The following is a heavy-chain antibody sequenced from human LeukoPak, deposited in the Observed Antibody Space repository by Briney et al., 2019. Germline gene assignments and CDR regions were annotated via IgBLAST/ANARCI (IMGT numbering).Heavy chain of an antibody. CDR2: INTDGSSP. CDR1: GFTFSAYW. V-gene: IGHV3-74*01. Sequence: PGGSLRLSCAASGFTFSAYWMHWVRQAPGKGLVWVSRINTDGSSPTYAASVKGRFTISRDNSKNTLYLQMNSLRAEDTAVYYCAIHYDILTGYPGDYWGQGTLVTVSS. CDR3: AIHYDILTGYPGDY. J-gene: IGHJ4*02. D-gene: IGHD3-9*01.